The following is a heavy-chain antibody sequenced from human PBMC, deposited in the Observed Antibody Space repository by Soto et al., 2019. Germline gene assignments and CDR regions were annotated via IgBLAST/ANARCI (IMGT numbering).Heavy chain of an antibody. CDR2: ISGSGGST. Sequence: QAGGSLRLSCAASGFTFSSYAMSWVRQAPGKGLEWVSAISGSGGSTYYADSVKGRFTISRDNSKNTLYLQMNSLRAEDTAVYYCAKDSQVVWEIFGVVIPLDGMDVWGQGTTVTVSS. J-gene: IGHJ6*02. CDR3: AKDSQVVWEIFGVVIPLDGMDV. D-gene: IGHD3-3*01. CDR1: GFTFSSYA. V-gene: IGHV3-23*01.